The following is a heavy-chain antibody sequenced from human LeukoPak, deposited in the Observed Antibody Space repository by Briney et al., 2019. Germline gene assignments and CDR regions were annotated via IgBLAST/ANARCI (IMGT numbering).Heavy chain of an antibody. D-gene: IGHD5-12*01. CDR1: GYTFTSYG. J-gene: IGHJ5*02. Sequence: ASVKVSCKASGYTFTSYGISWVRQAPGQGLEWMGWISAYNGNTNYAQKLQGRVTMTTDTSTSTAYMELRSLRSDDTAVYYCARDFMRGGGSGYDYHANEGWFGPWGQGTLVTVSS. CDR3: ARDFMRGGGSGYDYHANEGWFGP. V-gene: IGHV1-18*01. CDR2: ISAYNGNT.